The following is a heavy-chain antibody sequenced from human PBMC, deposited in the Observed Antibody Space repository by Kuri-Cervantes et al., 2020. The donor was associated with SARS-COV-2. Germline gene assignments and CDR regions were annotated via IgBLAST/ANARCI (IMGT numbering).Heavy chain of an antibody. J-gene: IGHJ3*02. CDR2: IYPGDSDT. CDR1: GYSFTSYW. Sequence: GESLKISCKGSGYSFTSYWIGWVRQMPGKGLEWMGIIYPGDSDTRYSPSFQGQVTISADKSISTAYLQWSSLKASDTAMYYCARGGDYYDSSGYYNVHFIDAFDIWGQGTMVTVSS. D-gene: IGHD3-22*01. CDR3: ARGGDYYDSSGYYNVHFIDAFDI. V-gene: IGHV5-51*01.